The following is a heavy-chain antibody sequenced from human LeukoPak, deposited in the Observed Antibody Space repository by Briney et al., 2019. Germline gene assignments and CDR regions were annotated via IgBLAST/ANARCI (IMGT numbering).Heavy chain of an antibody. J-gene: IGHJ4*02. CDR3: AKSGLVTAIRSYFDY. CDR1: GFTFASYA. CDR2: ISGSGGST. Sequence: PGGSLRLSCAASGFTFASYAVSWVRQAPGKGLEWVSTISGSGGSTYYADSVKGRFTISRDNSKNTLSLQMNSLRAEDTAVYYCAKSGLVTAIRSYFDYWGQGTLVTVSS. D-gene: IGHD2-21*02. V-gene: IGHV3-23*01.